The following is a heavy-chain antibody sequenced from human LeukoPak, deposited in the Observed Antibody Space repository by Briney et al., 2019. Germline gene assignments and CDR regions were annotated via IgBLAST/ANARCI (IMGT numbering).Heavy chain of an antibody. V-gene: IGHV4-59*08. Sequence: GSLRLSCAASGFTVSSNYMSWIRQPPGKGLEWIGYIYYSGTPNYNSSLKSRVTISVDTSKNQFSLKLSSVTAADTAVYYCARLDSSGYYVDYWGQGTLVTVSS. CDR2: IYYSGTP. CDR3: ARLDSSGYYVDY. D-gene: IGHD3-22*01. CDR1: GFTVSSNY. J-gene: IGHJ4*02.